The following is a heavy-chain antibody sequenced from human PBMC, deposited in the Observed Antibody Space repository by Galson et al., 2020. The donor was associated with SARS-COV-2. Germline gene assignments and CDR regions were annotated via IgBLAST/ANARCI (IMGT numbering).Heavy chain of an antibody. CDR3: AKTGATVDNDCFDM. V-gene: IGHV3-30*18. D-gene: IGHD1-7*01. CDR2: ISSGGAKQ. J-gene: IGHJ3*02. Sequence: TGGSLRLSCGASGFTFNTYNMNWVRQTPDKGLEWVAVISSGGAKQSYSDSVKGRFTISRDTPKNTLYLEMNNLRVEDTADYYCAKTGATVDNDCFDMWGQGTVGAVSA. CDR1: GFTFNTYN.